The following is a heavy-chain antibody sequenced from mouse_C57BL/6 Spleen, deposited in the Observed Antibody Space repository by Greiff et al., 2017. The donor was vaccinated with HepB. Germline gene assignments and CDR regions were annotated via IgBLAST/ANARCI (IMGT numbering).Heavy chain of an antibody. CDR3: ARGRYGYDDGPYAMDY. D-gene: IGHD2-2*01. CDR1: GYTFTDYY. J-gene: IGHJ4*01. CDR2: INPNNGGT. V-gene: IGHV1-26*01. Sequence: VQLQQSGPELVKPGASVKISCKASGYTFTDYYMNWVKQSHGKSLEWIGDINPNNGGTSYNQKFKGKATLTVDKSSSTAYMELRSLTSEDSAVYYCARGRYGYDDGPYAMDYWGQGTSVTVSS.